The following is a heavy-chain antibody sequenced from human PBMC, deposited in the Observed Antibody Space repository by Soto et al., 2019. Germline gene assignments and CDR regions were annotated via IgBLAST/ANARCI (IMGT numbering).Heavy chain of an antibody. V-gene: IGHV3-21*01. CDR1: GFTSSSYS. Sequence: PGGSLRLSCAASGFTSSSYSMNWVRQAPGKGLEWVSSISSSSSYIYYADSVKGRFTISRDNAKNSLYLQMNSLRAEDTAVYYCARGLNYYDSSGVYWGQGTLVTVSS. J-gene: IGHJ4*02. D-gene: IGHD3-22*01. CDR2: ISSSSSYI. CDR3: ARGLNYYDSSGVY.